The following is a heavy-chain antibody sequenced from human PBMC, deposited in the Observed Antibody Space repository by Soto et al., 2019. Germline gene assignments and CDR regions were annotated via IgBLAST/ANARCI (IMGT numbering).Heavy chain of an antibody. CDR3: ASHHRYVGATMVFDY. Sequence: ASVKVSCKASGYTFTSYGISWVRQAPGQGLEWMGWISAYNGNTNYAQKLQGRVTMTTDTSTSTAYMELRSLRSDDTAVYYCASHHRYVGATMVFDYSGQGTLVTVS. J-gene: IGHJ4*02. D-gene: IGHD1-26*01. CDR2: ISAYNGNT. CDR1: GYTFTSYG. V-gene: IGHV1-18*01.